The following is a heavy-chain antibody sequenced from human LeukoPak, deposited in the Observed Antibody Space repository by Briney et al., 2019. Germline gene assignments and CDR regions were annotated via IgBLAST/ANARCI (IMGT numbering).Heavy chain of an antibody. D-gene: IGHD3-22*01. J-gene: IGHJ6*02. CDR1: GFTFSSYW. CDR3: ARVEEYYDSSGYYPRVGYGMDV. Sequence: GGSLRLSCAASGFTFSSYWMSWVRQAPGKGLEWVANIKQDGSEKYYVDSVKGRFTISRDNAKNSLYLQMNSLRAEDTAVYYCARVEEYYDSSGYYPRVGYGMDVWGQGTTVTVSS. V-gene: IGHV3-7*01. CDR2: IKQDGSEK.